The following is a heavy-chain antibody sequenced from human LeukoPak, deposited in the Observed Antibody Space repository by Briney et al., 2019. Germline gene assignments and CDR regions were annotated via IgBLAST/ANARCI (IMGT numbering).Heavy chain of an antibody. J-gene: IGHJ4*02. CDR3: AKDKASRSGWLDY. D-gene: IGHD6-19*01. CDR2: IRYDGSNK. Sequence: GGSLRPSCAASGFTFRNYAMSWVRQAPGKGLEWVAFIRYDGSNKYYADSVKGRFTISRDNSKNTLYLQMNSLRAEDTAVYYCAKDKASRSGWLDYWGQGTLVTVSS. V-gene: IGHV3-30*02. CDR1: GFTFRNYA.